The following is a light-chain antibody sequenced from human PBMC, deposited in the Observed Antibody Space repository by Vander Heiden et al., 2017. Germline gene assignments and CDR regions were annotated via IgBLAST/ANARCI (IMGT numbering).Light chain of an antibody. CDR3: QHFGSFTGWT. V-gene: IGKV3-20*01. Sequence: EIALTQSPGTLSLSPGERATLSCRTSQTISSRYLAWYQHRPGQTPRLLIYGASNRATGIPDRFSGSGSGTDFTLTISRLEPEDFAVYYCQHFGSFTGWTFGQGTKVEIK. CDR2: GAS. J-gene: IGKJ1*01. CDR1: QTISSRY.